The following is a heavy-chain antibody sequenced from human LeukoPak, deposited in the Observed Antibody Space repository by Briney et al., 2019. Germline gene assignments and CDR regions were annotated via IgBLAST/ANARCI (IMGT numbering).Heavy chain of an antibody. D-gene: IGHD3-10*01. V-gene: IGHV4-61*02. Sequence: SETLSLTCTVSGGSISSGSYYWSCIRQPPGKGLEWVGRIYTSGSTNYNPSLKRRVTISVDTSKNQFSLKLSSVTAADTAVYYCAREAPPPYYYGSGSYLFDYWGQGTLVTVSS. CDR1: GGSISSGSYY. J-gene: IGHJ4*02. CDR3: AREAPPPYYYGSGSYLFDY. CDR2: IYTSGST.